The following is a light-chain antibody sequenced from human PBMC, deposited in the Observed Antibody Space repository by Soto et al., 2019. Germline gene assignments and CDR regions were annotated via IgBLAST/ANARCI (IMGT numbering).Light chain of an antibody. V-gene: IGLV1-44*01. CDR3: AAWDDSLNGSYV. J-gene: IGLJ1*01. CDR1: SSNIGSNT. CDR2: SNN. Sequence: QSVLTQPPSASGTPGQRVTISCSGSSSNIGSNTVNWYQQLPGTAPKLLIYSNNQLPSGVPDRFSGSKSGTSASLAISGLQSEDEADYYCAAWDDSLNGSYVFGTGTKVTVL.